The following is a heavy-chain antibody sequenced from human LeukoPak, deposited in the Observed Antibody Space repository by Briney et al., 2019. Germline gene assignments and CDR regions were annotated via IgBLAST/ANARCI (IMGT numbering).Heavy chain of an antibody. CDR3: ASLTTGTTTPLGY. J-gene: IGHJ4*02. CDR2: ISSSSSTI. CDR1: GFTFSSYS. Sequence: AGGSLRLSCAASGFTFSSYSMNWVRQAPGKGLEWVSYISSSSSTIYYADSVKGRFTISRDNAKNSLYLQMNSLRAEDTAVYYCASLTTGTTTPLGYWGQGTLVTASS. D-gene: IGHD1-1*01. V-gene: IGHV3-48*01.